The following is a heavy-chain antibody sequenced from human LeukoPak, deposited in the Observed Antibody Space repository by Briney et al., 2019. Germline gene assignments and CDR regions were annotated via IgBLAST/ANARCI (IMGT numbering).Heavy chain of an antibody. CDR3: ARLDIGNWFDP. Sequence: SETLSPTCTVSGHSISSGYYRGWIRQPPGKGLEWIGSIYHSGSTYYNPSLKSRVTISVDTSKNQFSLKLSSVTAADTAVYYCARLDIGNWFDPWGQGTLVTVSS. CDR2: IYHSGST. J-gene: IGHJ5*02. CDR1: GHSISSGYY. D-gene: IGHD2-2*03. V-gene: IGHV4-38-2*02.